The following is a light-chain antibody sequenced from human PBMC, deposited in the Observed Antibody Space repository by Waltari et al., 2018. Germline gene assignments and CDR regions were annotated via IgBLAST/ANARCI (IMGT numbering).Light chain of an antibody. CDR3: QQYKRPPWT. V-gene: IGKV1-5*03. CDR1: ESINPW. CDR2: KAF. Sequence: DIQMTQSPSSLSASVGDRVTITCRATESINPWFAWYQQKPGKAPKLLIYKAFNLESGVPSRFSGSGSGTEFTLSISNLQPDDFATYYCQQYKRPPWTFGQGTKVDI. J-gene: IGKJ1*01.